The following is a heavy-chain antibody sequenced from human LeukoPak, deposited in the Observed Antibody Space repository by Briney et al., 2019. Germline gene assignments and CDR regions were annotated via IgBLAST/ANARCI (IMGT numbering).Heavy chain of an antibody. CDR1: GGSISSYY. D-gene: IGHD5-12*01. CDR2: IYYSGST. Sequence: SETLSLTCTVSGGSISSYYWSWIRQPPGKGLEWIGYIYYSGSTNYNPSLKSRVTISVDTSKNQFSLKLTSVTAADTAVYYCARGRDVATFDYWGQGTLVTVSS. V-gene: IGHV4-59*01. J-gene: IGHJ4*02. CDR3: ARGRDVATFDY.